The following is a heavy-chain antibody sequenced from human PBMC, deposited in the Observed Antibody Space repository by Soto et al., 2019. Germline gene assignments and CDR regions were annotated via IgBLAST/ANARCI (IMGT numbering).Heavy chain of an antibody. Sequence: QVQLVQSGVEVKKPGASVKVSCKASGYTFTSYDINWVRQATGQGLEWMGWMNPNSGNTGYAQKFQGRVTMTRNTSISKAYMELSSLRSEDTAVYYCARERAAAGSNRFDPWGQGTLVTVSS. D-gene: IGHD6-13*01. CDR1: GYTFTSYD. CDR3: ARERAAAGSNRFDP. J-gene: IGHJ5*02. V-gene: IGHV1-8*01. CDR2: MNPNSGNT.